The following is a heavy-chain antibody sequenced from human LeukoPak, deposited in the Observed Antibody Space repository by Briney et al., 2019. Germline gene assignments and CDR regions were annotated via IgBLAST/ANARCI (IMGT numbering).Heavy chain of an antibody. CDR1: GYTFTGYY. J-gene: IGHJ6*02. CDR3: AREFYSSSWYTYYYGMDV. V-gene: IGHV1-2*02. Sequence: ASVKVSCKASGYTFTGYYMHWVRQAPGQGLEWMGWINPNSGGTNYAQKFQGRVTMTRDTSISTAYMELSRLRSDDTAVYYCAREFYSSSWYTYYYGMDVWGQGTTVTVSS. CDR2: INPNSGGT. D-gene: IGHD6-13*01.